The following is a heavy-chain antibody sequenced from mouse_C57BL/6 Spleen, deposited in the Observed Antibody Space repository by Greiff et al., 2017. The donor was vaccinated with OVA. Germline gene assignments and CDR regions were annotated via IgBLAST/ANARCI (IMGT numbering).Heavy chain of an antibody. V-gene: IGHV1-55*01. Sequence: QVQLKESGAELVKPGASVKMSCKASGYTFTSYWITWVKQRPGQGLEWIGDLYPGSGSTNYNEKFKSTATLTVDTSSSTAYMQLSSLTSEDSAVYYCAREDGYYNYFDYWGQGTTLTVSS. CDR1: GYTFTSYW. D-gene: IGHD2-3*01. CDR2: LYPGSGST. J-gene: IGHJ2*01. CDR3: AREDGYYNYFDY.